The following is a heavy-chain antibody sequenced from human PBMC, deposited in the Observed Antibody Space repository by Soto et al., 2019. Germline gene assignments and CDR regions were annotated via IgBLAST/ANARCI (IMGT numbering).Heavy chain of an antibody. J-gene: IGHJ4*02. CDR3: AKEGGLSGSYYISSSYYFDY. D-gene: IGHD1-26*01. CDR1: GYSISSSNW. V-gene: IGHV4-28*03. CDR2: IYYSGTT. Sequence: SETLSLTCAVSGYSISSSNWWGWIRQPPGKGLEWIGYIYYSGTTYYNPSLESRVTMSVDTSKNQFSLRAEDTSVYYCAKEGGLSGSYYISSSYYFDYWGQGTLVTVSS.